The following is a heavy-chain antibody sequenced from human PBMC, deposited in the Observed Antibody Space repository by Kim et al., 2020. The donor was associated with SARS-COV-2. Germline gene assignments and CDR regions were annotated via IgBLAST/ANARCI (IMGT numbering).Heavy chain of an antibody. CDR3: TSSYGTDYYGMDV. V-gene: IGHV3-73*01. Sequence: GGSLRLSCAASGFIFSGSAIHWVRQASGKGLEWVGRIRSKANSYATAYGASVNGRFIISRDDSVNTAYLQMNSLRPEDTAVYHCTSSYGTDYYGMDVWG. CDR1: GFIFSGSA. D-gene: IGHD5-18*01. J-gene: IGHJ6*02. CDR2: IRSKANSYAT.